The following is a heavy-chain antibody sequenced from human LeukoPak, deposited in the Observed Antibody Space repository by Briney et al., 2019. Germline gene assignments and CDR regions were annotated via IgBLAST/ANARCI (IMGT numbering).Heavy chain of an antibody. CDR2: IIPILGIA. J-gene: IGHJ4*02. CDR1: GGTFSSYA. CDR3: AREVRYSSSWYGY. Sequence: SVKVSCKASGGTFSSYAISWVRQAPGQGLEWVGRIIPILGIANYEQKFQGRVTITADKSTSTAYMELSSLRSEDTAVYYCAREVRYSSSWYGYWGQGTLVTVSS. D-gene: IGHD6-13*01. V-gene: IGHV1-69*04.